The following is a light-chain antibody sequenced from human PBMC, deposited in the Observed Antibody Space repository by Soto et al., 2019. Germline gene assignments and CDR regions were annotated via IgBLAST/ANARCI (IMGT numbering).Light chain of an antibody. Sequence: QSALTQPPSASGSPGQSVTISCTGTSSDVGGYNYVSWYQQHPGKAPKLMIYDVSKRPSWVPDRFSGSKSGNTASLTVSGLQAEDEADYYCSSYAGTNIHYVFGTGTKLTVL. CDR1: SSDVGGYNY. CDR2: DVS. V-gene: IGLV2-8*01. J-gene: IGLJ1*01. CDR3: SSYAGTNIHYV.